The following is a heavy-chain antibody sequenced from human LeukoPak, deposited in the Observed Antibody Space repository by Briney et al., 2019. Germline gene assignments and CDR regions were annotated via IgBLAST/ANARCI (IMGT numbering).Heavy chain of an antibody. Sequence: SVNVSCKASGGTFSSYAIGWVRQAPGQGLEWMGGIIPIFGTANYAQKFQGRVTITTDESTSTAYMELSSLRSEDTAVYYCAKSNSNYLGPPGTYYYYYMDVWGKGTTVTVSS. J-gene: IGHJ6*03. CDR3: AKSNSNYLGPPGTYYYYYMDV. CDR2: IIPIFGTA. V-gene: IGHV1-69*05. D-gene: IGHD4-11*01. CDR1: GGTFSSYA.